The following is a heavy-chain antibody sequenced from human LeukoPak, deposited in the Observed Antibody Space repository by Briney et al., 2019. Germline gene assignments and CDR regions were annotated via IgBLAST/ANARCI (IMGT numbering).Heavy chain of an antibody. Sequence: ASVKVSCKASGDTFTSYSMNWVRQAPGQGLEWMGWINTNTGNPTYAQGFTGRFVFSLDTSVSTAYLQISSLKAEDTAVYYCARDTGFSMVRGILFWGQGTLVTVSS. CDR3: ARDTGFSMVRGILF. J-gene: IGHJ4*02. CDR2: INTNTGNP. D-gene: IGHD3-10*01. CDR1: GDTFTSYS. V-gene: IGHV7-4-1*02.